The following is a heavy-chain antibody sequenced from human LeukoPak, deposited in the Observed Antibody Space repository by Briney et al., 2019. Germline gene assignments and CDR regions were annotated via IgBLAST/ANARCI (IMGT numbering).Heavy chain of an antibody. J-gene: IGHJ4*02. CDR1: GYSISSGYY. CDR2: IYHSGST. Sequence: PSETLSLTCTVSGYSISSGYYWGWIRQPPGKGLEWIGSIYHSGSTYYNPSLKSRVTISVDTSKNQFSLKLSSVTAADTAVYYCARTTRASSWGQGTLVTVSS. CDR3: ARTTRASS. V-gene: IGHV4-38-2*02. D-gene: IGHD4-11*01.